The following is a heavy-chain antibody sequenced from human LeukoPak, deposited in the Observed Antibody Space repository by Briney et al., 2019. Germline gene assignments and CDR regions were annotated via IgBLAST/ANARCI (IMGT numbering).Heavy chain of an antibody. CDR2: IYYSGST. CDR3: ARDSSPNYYDSSGMIDY. D-gene: IGHD3-22*01. J-gene: IGHJ4*02. Sequence: SQTLSLTCTVSGGSISSGGYYWSWIRQHPGKGLEWIRYIYYSGSTYYNPSLKSRVTISVDTSKNQFSLKLSSVTAADTAVYYCARDSSPNYYDSSGMIDYWGQGTLVTVSS. CDR1: GGSISSGGYY. V-gene: IGHV4-31*03.